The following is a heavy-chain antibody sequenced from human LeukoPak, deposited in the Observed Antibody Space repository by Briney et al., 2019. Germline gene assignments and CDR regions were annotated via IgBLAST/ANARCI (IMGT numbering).Heavy chain of an antibody. V-gene: IGHV4-38-2*02. J-gene: IGHJ4*02. Sequence: SETLSLTCTVSGYSISSGYYWGWIRQPPGKGLEWIGSIYHSGSTYYNPSLKSRVTISVDTSKNQFSLKLSSVTAADTAVYYCARDREGFGELLYFDYWGQGTLVTVSS. CDR2: IYHSGST. CDR1: GYSISSGYY. CDR3: ARDREGFGELLYFDY. D-gene: IGHD3-10*01.